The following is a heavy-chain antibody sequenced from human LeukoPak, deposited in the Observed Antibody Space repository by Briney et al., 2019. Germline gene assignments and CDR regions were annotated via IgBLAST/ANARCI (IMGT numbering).Heavy chain of an antibody. CDR2: INPSGGST. V-gene: IGHV1-46*01. Sequence: GASVKVSCKASGYTFTGYYMHWVRQAPGQGLEWMGIINPSGGSTSYAQKFQGRVTMTRDTSTSTVYMELSSLRSEDTAVSYCARDLLPSPGGVVVSPVLSDYWGQGTLVTVSS. CDR3: ARDLLPSPGGVVVSPVLSDY. D-gene: IGHD3-22*01. J-gene: IGHJ4*02. CDR1: GYTFTGYY.